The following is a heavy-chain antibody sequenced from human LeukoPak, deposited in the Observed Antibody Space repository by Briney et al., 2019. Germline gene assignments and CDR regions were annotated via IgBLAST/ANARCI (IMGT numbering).Heavy chain of an antibody. J-gene: IGHJ4*02. V-gene: IGHV4-39*07. Sequence: PSETLSLTCTVSGGSISSSSYYWGWIRQPPGKGLEWIGSIYYSGSTYYNPSLKSRVTISVDTSKNQFSLKLSSVTAADTAVYYCARARGYTYGYRYYFDYWGQGTLVTAS. CDR1: GGSISSSSYY. CDR2: IYYSGST. CDR3: ARARGYTYGYRYYFDY. D-gene: IGHD5-18*01.